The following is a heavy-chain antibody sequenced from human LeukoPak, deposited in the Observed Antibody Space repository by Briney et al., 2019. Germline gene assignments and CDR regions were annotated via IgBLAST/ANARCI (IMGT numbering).Heavy chain of an antibody. CDR2: INPNSGGT. CDR1: GYTFTGYY. J-gene: IGHJ4*02. Sequence: ASVKVSCKASGYTFTGYYMHWVRQAPGQGLEWMGWINPNSGGTDYAQKFQGRVTMTRDTSISTAYMELSRLRSDDTAVYYCARDRGECTNGVCYYHDFDYWGQGTLVTVSS. V-gene: IGHV1-2*02. D-gene: IGHD2-8*01. CDR3: ARDRGECTNGVCYYHDFDY.